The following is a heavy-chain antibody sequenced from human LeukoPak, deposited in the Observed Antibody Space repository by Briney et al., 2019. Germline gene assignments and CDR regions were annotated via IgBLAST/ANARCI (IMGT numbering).Heavy chain of an antibody. D-gene: IGHD1-26*01. CDR2: ISRSNSYI. V-gene: IGHV3-21*01. CDR1: GFSNYS. CDR3: ARDPYSGSYGDYYYYYMDV. Sequence: GGSLRLSCAASGFSNYSMNWVRQAPGQGLEWVSSISRSNSYIYYADSVKGRFTISRDNAKNSLYLQMNSLRAEDTAVYYCARDPYSGSYGDYYYYYMDVWGKGTTVTISS. J-gene: IGHJ6*03.